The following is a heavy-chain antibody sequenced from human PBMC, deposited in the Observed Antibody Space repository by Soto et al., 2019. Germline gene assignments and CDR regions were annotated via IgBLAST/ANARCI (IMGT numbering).Heavy chain of an antibody. CDR1: GDSVSSGDYY. Sequence: PSETLSLTCTVSGDSVSSGDYYWNWIRQLPGKVLEWIGYISYSGFTSYNPSLKSRVSISVDTSKNQFSLKLNSVTSADTAMYYCARSQNQQRVRSFSFNFWGHGTLVTFSS. V-gene: IGHV4-31*03. J-gene: IGHJ4*01. D-gene: IGHD6-13*01. CDR3: ARSQNQQRVRSFSFNF. CDR2: ISYSGFT.